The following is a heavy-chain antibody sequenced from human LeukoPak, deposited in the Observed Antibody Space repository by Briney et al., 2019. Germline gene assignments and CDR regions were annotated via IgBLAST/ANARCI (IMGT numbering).Heavy chain of an antibody. CDR3: ARGRLYYDILTGYYTVWWFDP. Sequence: PSETLSLTCTVSGGSISSGGYYWNWIRQHPGKGLEWIGYIYYSGSTYYNPSLKSRVTISVDTSKNQFSLKLSSVTAADTAVYYCARGRLYYDILTGYYTVWWFDPWGQGTLVTVSS. D-gene: IGHD3-9*01. V-gene: IGHV4-31*03. CDR1: GGSISSGGYY. CDR2: IYYSGST. J-gene: IGHJ5*02.